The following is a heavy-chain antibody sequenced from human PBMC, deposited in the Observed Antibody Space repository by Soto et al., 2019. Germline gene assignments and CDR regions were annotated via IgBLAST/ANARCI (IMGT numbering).Heavy chain of an antibody. J-gene: IGHJ4*02. Sequence: QVQLVQSGAELRKPGASVKVSCQASGYRFSSYGVHWLRQAPGQGLEWMGWIDPNNGNTNYAQKFEDRLSMTTATSTNTIYMELKSLKSDDTAIYSCARDRLRGYGSSAFYSWGQGTLVTVSS. CDR3: ARDRLRGYGSSAFYS. V-gene: IGHV1-18*01. D-gene: IGHD3-22*01. CDR2: IDPNNGNT. CDR1: GYRFSSYG.